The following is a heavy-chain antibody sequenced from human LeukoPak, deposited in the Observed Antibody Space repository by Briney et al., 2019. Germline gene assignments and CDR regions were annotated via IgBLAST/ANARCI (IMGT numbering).Heavy chain of an antibody. V-gene: IGHV1-2*02. D-gene: IGHD4-17*01. CDR1: GYTFTGYY. Sequence: ASVKVSCKASGYTFTGYYMHWVRQAPGQGLEWMGWINPNSGGTNYAQKFQGRVTMTRDTSISTAYMELSRLRSDDTAVYYCARDGTREDYGDYDAFDIWGQGTMVTVSS. J-gene: IGHJ3*02. CDR3: ARDGTREDYGDYDAFDI. CDR2: INPNSGGT.